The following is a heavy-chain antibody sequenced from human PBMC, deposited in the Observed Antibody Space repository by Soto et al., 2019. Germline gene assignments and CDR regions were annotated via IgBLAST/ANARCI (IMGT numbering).Heavy chain of an antibody. D-gene: IGHD2-8*01. CDR2: INPKSGGT. Sequence: VKVSCKASGYSFTDYHIHWVRQAPGQGLGWLGRINPKSGGTSTAQKFQGWVTMTRDRSISTVYMELTRLRSDDTAVYFCARGHSTDCSNGVCSFFYNHEMDVWGQGTTVTVSS. J-gene: IGHJ6*02. CDR3: ARGHSTDCSNGVCSFFYNHEMDV. CDR1: GYSFTDYH. V-gene: IGHV1-2*04.